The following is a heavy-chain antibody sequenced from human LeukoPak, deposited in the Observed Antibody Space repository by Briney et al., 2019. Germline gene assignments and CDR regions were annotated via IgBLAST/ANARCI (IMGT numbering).Heavy chain of an antibody. V-gene: IGHV5-51*01. J-gene: IGHJ5*02. Sequence: GESLKISCKGSGYSFTSYWIGWVRQMPGKGLEWMGIIYPGDSNTTYSPSFQGQVTISADKSISTAYLQWSSLKAADTAVYYCARDSGTTGEVKFDPWGQGTLVTVSS. CDR2: IYPGDSNT. CDR1: GYSFTSYW. CDR3: ARDSGTTGEVKFDP. D-gene: IGHD3-10*01.